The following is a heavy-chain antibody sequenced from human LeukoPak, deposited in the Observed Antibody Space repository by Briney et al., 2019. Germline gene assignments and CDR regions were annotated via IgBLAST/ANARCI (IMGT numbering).Heavy chain of an antibody. D-gene: IGHD3-9*01. Sequence: PGGSLRLSYAASGFTFSSYAMSWVRQAPGKGLEWVSAISGSCGSTYHADSVTGRFTISRDNSKNTLYLQMHSLRAEDTAVYYCAKVYDILTGSYYYGMDVWGQGTTVTVSS. J-gene: IGHJ6*02. V-gene: IGHV3-23*01. CDR2: ISGSCGST. CDR3: AKVYDILTGSYYYGMDV. CDR1: GFTFSSYA.